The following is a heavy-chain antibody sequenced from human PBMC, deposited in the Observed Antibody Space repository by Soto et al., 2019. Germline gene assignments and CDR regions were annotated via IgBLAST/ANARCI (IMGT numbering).Heavy chain of an antibody. D-gene: IGHD3-22*01. Sequence: GESLKISCKGSGYRFTNYWIGWVRQMPGKGLEWMGIIYPGDSDTRYSPTFEGQVTISADKSITTAYLQWSSLKASDSAMYYCARRGPNDYDSSGYQIDYWGQGTPVTVPS. CDR3: ARRGPNDYDSSGYQIDY. J-gene: IGHJ4*02. CDR2: IYPGDSDT. CDR1: GYRFTNYW. V-gene: IGHV5-51*01.